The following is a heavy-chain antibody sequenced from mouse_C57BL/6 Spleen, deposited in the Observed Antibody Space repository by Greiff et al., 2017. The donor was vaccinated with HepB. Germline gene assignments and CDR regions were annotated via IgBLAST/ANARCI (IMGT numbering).Heavy chain of an antibody. J-gene: IGHJ4*01. CDR3: ARKIHYYGSSLGYYAMDY. CDR1: GYTFTDYN. D-gene: IGHD1-1*01. Sequence: EVQLQQSGPELVKPGASVKIPCKASGYTFTDYNMDWVKQSHGKSLEWIGDINPNNGGTIYNQKFKGKATLTVDKSYSTAYMEIRSLTSEDTAVYYCARKIHYYGSSLGYYAMDYWGQGTSCTVSS. CDR2: INPNNGGT. V-gene: IGHV1-18*01.